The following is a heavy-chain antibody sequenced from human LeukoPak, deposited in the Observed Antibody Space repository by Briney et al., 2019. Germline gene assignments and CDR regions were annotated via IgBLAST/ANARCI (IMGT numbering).Heavy chain of an antibody. Sequence: PGGSLRLSCAASGFTFSSYAMSWVRQAPGKGLEWVSAISGSGGSTYYADSVKGRFTISRDNSKNTLYLQMNSLRAEDTAVYYCAKVLHLGYYYDSSGPFDYWGRGTLVTVSS. V-gene: IGHV3-23*01. CDR1: GFTFSSYA. CDR3: AKVLHLGYYYDSSGPFDY. CDR2: ISGSGGST. D-gene: IGHD3-22*01. J-gene: IGHJ4*02.